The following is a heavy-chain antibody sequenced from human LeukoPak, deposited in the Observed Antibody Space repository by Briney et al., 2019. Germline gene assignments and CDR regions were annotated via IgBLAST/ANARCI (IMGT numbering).Heavy chain of an antibody. D-gene: IGHD3-22*01. V-gene: IGHV4-39*07. CDR1: GGSISSSSYY. Sequence: KPSETLSLTCTVSGGSISSSSYYWGWIRQPPGKGLEWIGSIDYSGSTNYNPPLKSRVTMSVDTSKNQFSLKLSSVTAADTAVYYCAREHTMMAFDYWGQGTLVTVSS. CDR3: AREHTMMAFDY. CDR2: IDYSGST. J-gene: IGHJ4*02.